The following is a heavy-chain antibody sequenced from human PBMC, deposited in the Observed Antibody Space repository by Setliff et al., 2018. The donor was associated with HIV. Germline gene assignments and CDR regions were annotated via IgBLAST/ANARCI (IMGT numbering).Heavy chain of an antibody. CDR2: ISFGSTYI. V-gene: IGHV3-21*06. Sequence: LRLSCVASGFTFSSYCMDWFRQAPGKGLEWVSSISFGSTYIYQSDSVRGRFTISRDDATNSLFLQVNSLRDEDTAVYYCSRSQGIGNYYMDDWGTGTTVTVSS. CDR1: GFTFSSYC. J-gene: IGHJ6*03. CDR3: SRSQGIGNYYMDD. D-gene: IGHD3-10*01.